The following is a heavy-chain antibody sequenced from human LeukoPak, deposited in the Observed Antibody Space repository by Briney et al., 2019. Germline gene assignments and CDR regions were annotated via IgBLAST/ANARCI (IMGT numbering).Heavy chain of an antibody. J-gene: IGHJ1*01. CDR1: GFTFSSYG. Sequence: GGPLRLSCAASGFTFSSYGMHWVRQAPGKGLEWVAVIWYDGSNKYYADSVKGRFTISRDNSKNTLYLQMNSLRAEDTAVYYCARDSGSSWYAEYFQHWGQGTLVTVSS. CDR3: ARDSGSSWYAEYFQH. CDR2: IWYDGSNK. D-gene: IGHD6-13*01. V-gene: IGHV3-33*01.